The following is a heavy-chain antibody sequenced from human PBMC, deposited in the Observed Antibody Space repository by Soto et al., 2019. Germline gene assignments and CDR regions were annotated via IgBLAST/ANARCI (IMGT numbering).Heavy chain of an antibody. V-gene: IGHV4-38-2*02. CDR3: ARVHVMVVAGSTFDY. CDR2: IYHGGTT. Sequence: SETLSLTCTVSGYSISGGSYWAWIRQPPGKGPEWIAIIYHGGTTFYNPSLKSRITISVYTSNNQFSLKLTSVTAADTAVYYCARVHVMVVAGSTFDYWGHGTLVPVSS. CDR1: GYSISGGSY. D-gene: IGHD6-19*01. J-gene: IGHJ4*01.